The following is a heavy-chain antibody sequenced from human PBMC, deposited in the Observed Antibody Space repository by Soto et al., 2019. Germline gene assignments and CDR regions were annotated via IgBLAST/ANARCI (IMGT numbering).Heavy chain of an antibody. V-gene: IGHV4-59*01. CDR1: GDSISSYY. Sequence: LTCTVSGDSISSYYWSWIRQPPGKGLEWIGNIYDSGNTNYKPSLKSRVTISIDTSKNQFSLKLISVTAADTAVYYCARETDSGTYYTFDIWGQGTMVTVSS. CDR2: IYDSGNT. D-gene: IGHD1-26*01. CDR3: ARETDSGTYYTFDI. J-gene: IGHJ3*02.